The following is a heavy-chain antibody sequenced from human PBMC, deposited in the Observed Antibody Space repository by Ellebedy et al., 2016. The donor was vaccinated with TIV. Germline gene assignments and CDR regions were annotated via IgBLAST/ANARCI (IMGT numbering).Heavy chain of an antibody. D-gene: IGHD3-22*01. J-gene: IGHJ4*02. CDR1: GYTFTSYY. CDR2: INPTTGNS. V-gene: IGHV1-46*01. CDR3: ARGDNYYYDSSGYYYTY. Sequence: ASVTVSCKASGYTFTSYYFYWVRQAPGQGLEWLGIINPTTGNSSYAQKFQGRVTMTRDTSTSTVYMELSSLRSEDTAVYYCARGDNYYYDSSGYYYTYWGQGTLVTVSS.